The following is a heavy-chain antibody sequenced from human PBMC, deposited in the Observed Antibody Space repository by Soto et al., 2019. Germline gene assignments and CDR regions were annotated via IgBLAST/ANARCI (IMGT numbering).Heavy chain of an antibody. V-gene: IGHV1-69*13. CDR2: IIPIFGTA. D-gene: IGHD2-2*01. Sequence: GASVKVSCKASGGTFSSYAISWVRQAPGQGLEWMGGIIPIFGTANYAQKFQGRVTITADESTSTAYMELSSLRSEDTAVYYCARQKDIVVVPAAIDYYYRTDVWGQGTTVTVSS. J-gene: IGHJ6*02. CDR3: ARQKDIVVVPAAIDYYYRTDV. CDR1: GGTFSSYA.